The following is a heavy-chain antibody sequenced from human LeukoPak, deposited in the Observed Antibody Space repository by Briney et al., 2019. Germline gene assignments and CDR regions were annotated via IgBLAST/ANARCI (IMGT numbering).Heavy chain of an antibody. Sequence: SETLSLTCTVSGGSISSGDYYWSWIRQPPGKGLEWFGYIYYSGSTYYNPSLKSRVTISVDTSKNQFSLKLSSVTAADTAVYYCARGGGSGSYYPGYYYYGMDVWGQGTTVTVSS. D-gene: IGHD3-10*01. V-gene: IGHV4-30-4*01. CDR1: GGSISSGDYY. J-gene: IGHJ6*02. CDR3: ARGGGSGSYYPGYYYYGMDV. CDR2: IYYSGST.